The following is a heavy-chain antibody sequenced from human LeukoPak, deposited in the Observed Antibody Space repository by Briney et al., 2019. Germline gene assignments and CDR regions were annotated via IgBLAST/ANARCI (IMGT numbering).Heavy chain of an antibody. V-gene: IGHV1-69*05. D-gene: IGHD1-7*01. Sequence: AASVKVSCKASGGTFSSYAISWVRHAPGGGLEWIGGIIPIFGTAIYAQNLQGRVTITTDESASTAYMELSSLRSEDTAVYYCATESATTRVFDYWGQGTLVTVSS. CDR1: GGTFSSYA. J-gene: IGHJ4*02. CDR3: ATESATTRVFDY. CDR2: IIPIFGTA.